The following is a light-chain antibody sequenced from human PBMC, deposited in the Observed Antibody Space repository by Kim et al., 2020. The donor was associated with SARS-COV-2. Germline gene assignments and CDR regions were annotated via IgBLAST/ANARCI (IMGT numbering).Light chain of an antibody. CDR3: CSYGGSCPWV. Sequence: PGESVTISCSGNISDVVGYNYVAWNQHHPGKPHRVMIYDVSQWPSGVPDRPGSTSGKADALTSSGLQAEDDADYYCCSYGGSCPWVFGGGTQLTVL. V-gene: IGLV2-11*01. J-gene: IGLJ3*02. CDR2: DVS. CDR1: ISDVVGYNY.